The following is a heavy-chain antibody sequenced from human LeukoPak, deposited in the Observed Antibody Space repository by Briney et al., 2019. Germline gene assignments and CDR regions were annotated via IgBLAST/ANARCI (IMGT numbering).Heavy chain of an antibody. CDR3: ARRNYDSSGYSWAFDI. CDR2: ISSSSSYI. V-gene: IGHV3-21*01. D-gene: IGHD3-22*01. CDR1: GFTFSSYA. Sequence: GGSLRLSCAASGFTFSSYAMSWVRQAPGKGLEWVSSISSSSSYIYYADSVKGRFTISRDNAKNSLYLQMNSLRAEDTAVYYCARRNYDSSGYSWAFDIWGQGTMVTVSS. J-gene: IGHJ3*02.